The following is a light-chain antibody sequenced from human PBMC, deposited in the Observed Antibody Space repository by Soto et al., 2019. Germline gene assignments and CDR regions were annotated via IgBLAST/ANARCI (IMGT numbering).Light chain of an antibody. Sequence: EIVLTQSPATLSLSPWERATLSCRASQSVSSYVAWYQQKPGQAPRFLIFDASNRATGTPARFSGSGSGTDFTLTISSLEPEDFAVYYCQQRSNWPRTFGQGTKVDIK. CDR2: DAS. CDR3: QQRSNWPRT. CDR1: QSVSSY. J-gene: IGKJ1*01. V-gene: IGKV3-11*01.